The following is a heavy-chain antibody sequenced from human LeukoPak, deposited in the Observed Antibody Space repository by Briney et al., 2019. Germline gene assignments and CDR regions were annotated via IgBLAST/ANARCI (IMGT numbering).Heavy chain of an antibody. CDR3: FFIKVGGDY. V-gene: IGHV3-48*03. J-gene: IGHJ4*02. CDR2: ISSSGSTI. Sequence: GGSLRLSCAASGFTFSSYEMNWVRQAPGKGLEWVSYISSSGSTIYYADSVKGRFAISRDNTKNSLYLQMNRLRAEETAVYYCFFIKVGGDYWGQGTLVTVSS. CDR1: GFTFSSYE.